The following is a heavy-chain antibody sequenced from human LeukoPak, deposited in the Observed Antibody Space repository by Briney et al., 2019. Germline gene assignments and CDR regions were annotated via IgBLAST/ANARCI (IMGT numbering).Heavy chain of an antibody. CDR1: GFTFSSYG. J-gene: IGHJ6*02. V-gene: IGHV3-30*18. Sequence: GSLRLSCAASGFTFSSYGMHWVRQAPGKGLEWVAVISYDGSNKYYADSVKGRFTISRDNSKNTLYLQMNSLRAEDTAVYYCAKDGTVWFGDQYYYYGMDVWGQGTTVTVSS. CDR3: AKDGTVWFGDQYYYYGMDV. D-gene: IGHD3-10*01. CDR2: ISYDGSNK.